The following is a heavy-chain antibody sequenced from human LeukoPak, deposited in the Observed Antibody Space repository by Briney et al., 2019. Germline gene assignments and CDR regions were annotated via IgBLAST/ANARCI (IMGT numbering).Heavy chain of an antibody. CDR3: ARDRLHYDSLTGYPAD. Sequence: GGSLRLSCADSGFTFSSNYMRWVRQAPGKGLEWVSVIYSGGSTHYADSVKGRCTISKDNSKNTLYLQMNSLRAEDTAVYYCARDRLHYDSLTGYPADWGQGTLVTVSS. CDR1: GFTFSSNY. D-gene: IGHD3-9*01. V-gene: IGHV3-66*01. J-gene: IGHJ4*02. CDR2: IYSGGST.